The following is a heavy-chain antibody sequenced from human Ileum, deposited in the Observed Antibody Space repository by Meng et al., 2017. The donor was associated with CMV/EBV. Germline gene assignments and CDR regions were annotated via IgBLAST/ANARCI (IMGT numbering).Heavy chain of an antibody. J-gene: IGHJ4*02. Sequence: QITLKASGPALAKPTATLTRSCTFSGFALSTTRMAVGWIRQPPGQALEWLALIYWDDDKRYSPSPNSRLTITKDTFKTQVLLTMTHMDPVDTATYYCVRKGDFGYYFDSWGQGTLVTVSS. CDR1: GFALSTTRMA. V-gene: IGHV2-5*02. D-gene: IGHD3-10*01. CDR3: VRKGDFGYYFDS. CDR2: IYWDDDK.